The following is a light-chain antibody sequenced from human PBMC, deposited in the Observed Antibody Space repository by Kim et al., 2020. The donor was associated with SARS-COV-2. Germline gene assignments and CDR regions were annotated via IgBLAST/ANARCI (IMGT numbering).Light chain of an antibody. J-gene: IGKJ5*01. CDR1: QIVSSY. CDR2: DAS. Sequence: PGERAPLSCRARQIVSSYLAWYQQKPGQAPRLLIYDASNRATGIPARFSGSGSGTDFTLTISSLEPEDFAVYYCQQRSNWPPITFGQGTRLEIK. CDR3: QQRSNWPPIT. V-gene: IGKV3-11*01.